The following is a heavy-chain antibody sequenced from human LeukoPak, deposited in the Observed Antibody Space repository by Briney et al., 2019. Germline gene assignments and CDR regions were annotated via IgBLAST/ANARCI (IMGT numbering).Heavy chain of an antibody. J-gene: IGHJ6*03. V-gene: IGHV1-8*01. CDR1: GYTFTSYD. CDR2: MNPNSGNT. CDR3: ARAVAGKVYYYYMDV. D-gene: IGHD6-19*01. Sequence: GASVKVSRKASGYTFTSYDINWVRQATGQGLEWMGWMNPNSGNTGYAQKFQGRVTMTRNTSISTAYMELSSLRSEDTAVYYCARAVAGKVYYYYMDVWGKGTTVTISS.